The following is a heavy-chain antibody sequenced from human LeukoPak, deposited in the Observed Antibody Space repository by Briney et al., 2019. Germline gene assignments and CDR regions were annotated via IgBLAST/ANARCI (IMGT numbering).Heavy chain of an antibody. J-gene: IGHJ6*03. V-gene: IGHV1-8*01. CDR2: MNPNSGNT. D-gene: IGHD3-3*01. Sequence: ASVKVSFKASGYTFTSYDINWVRQATGQGLEWMGWMNPNSGNTGYAQKFQGRVTMTRNTSISTAYMELSSLRSEDTAVYYCARGLRFLEWTPYYYYYYMDVWGKGTTVTVSS. CDR1: GYTFTSYD. CDR3: ARGLRFLEWTPYYYYYYMDV.